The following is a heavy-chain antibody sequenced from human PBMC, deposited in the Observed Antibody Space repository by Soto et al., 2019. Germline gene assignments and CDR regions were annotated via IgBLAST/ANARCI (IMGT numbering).Heavy chain of an antibody. CDR2: ISVSGGST. Sequence: GGSLRLSCTASGFTFSNYGMTWIRQAPGKGLEWVSGISVSGGSTHYTDSVKGRFSISRDNSKNTLYLQMNSLRAEDTAVYYCARDYGDYVLDYWGQGTLVTVSS. D-gene: IGHD4-17*01. CDR3: ARDYGDYVLDY. CDR1: GFTFSNYG. V-gene: IGHV3-23*01. J-gene: IGHJ4*02.